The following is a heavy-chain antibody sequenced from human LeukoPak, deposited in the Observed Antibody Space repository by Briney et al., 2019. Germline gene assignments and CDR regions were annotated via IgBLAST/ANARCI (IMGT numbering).Heavy chain of an antibody. CDR2: ISYDGSNK. CDR3: ARDFNSGWGGYYYYMDV. J-gene: IGHJ6*03. D-gene: IGHD6-19*01. Sequence: GGSLRLSCAASGFTFSSCALHWVRQAPGKGLEWVAVISYDGSNKYYADSVKGRFTISRDNSKNTLYLQMNSLRAEDTAVYYCARDFNSGWGGYYYYMDVWGKGTTVTVSS. V-gene: IGHV3-30*04. CDR1: GFTFSSCA.